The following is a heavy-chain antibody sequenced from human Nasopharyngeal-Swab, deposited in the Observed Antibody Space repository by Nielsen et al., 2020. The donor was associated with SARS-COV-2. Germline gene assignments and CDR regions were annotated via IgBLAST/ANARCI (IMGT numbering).Heavy chain of an antibody. CDR1: GFTFSSYA. V-gene: IGHV3-23*01. CDR3: AKGSRGRELFPGIFDY. CDR2: ISGSGGST. D-gene: IGHD1-26*01. Sequence: GSLRLSCAASGFTFSSYAMSWVRQAPGKGLEWVSAISGSGGSTYYADSVKGRFTISRDNSKNTLYLQMNSLRAEDTAVYYCAKGSRGRELFPGIFDYWGQGTLVTVSS. J-gene: IGHJ4*02.